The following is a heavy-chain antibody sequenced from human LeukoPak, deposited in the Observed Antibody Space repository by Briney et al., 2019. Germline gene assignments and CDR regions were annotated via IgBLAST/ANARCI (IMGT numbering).Heavy chain of an antibody. J-gene: IGHJ4*02. CDR3: ARGQHELATY. CDR2: IYYSGST. CDR1: GGSISSSSYY. V-gene: IGHV4-39*01. D-gene: IGHD6-13*01. Sequence: SETLSLTCTVSGGSISSSSYYWGWIRQPPGKGLEWIGSIYYSGSTYYNPSLKSRVTISVDTSKNQFSLELSSVTAADTAVYYCARGQHELATYWGQGTLVTVSS.